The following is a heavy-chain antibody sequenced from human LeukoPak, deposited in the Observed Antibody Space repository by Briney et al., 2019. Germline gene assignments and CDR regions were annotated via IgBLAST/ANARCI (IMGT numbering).Heavy chain of an antibody. Sequence: SETLSLTCAVYGGSFSGYYWSWIRQHPGKGLEWIGYIYYSGSTYYNPSLKSRVTISVDTSKNQFSLKLSSVTAADTAVYYCARDRSRFPHAFDIWGQGTMVTVSS. J-gene: IGHJ3*02. CDR2: IYYSGST. CDR3: ARDRSRFPHAFDI. CDR1: GGSFSGYY. V-gene: IGHV4-31*11. D-gene: IGHD3-3*01.